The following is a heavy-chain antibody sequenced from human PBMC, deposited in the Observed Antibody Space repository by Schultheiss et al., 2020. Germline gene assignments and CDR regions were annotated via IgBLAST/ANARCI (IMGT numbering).Heavy chain of an antibody. Sequence: SETLSLTCTVSGGSISSYYWSWIRQPPGKGLEWIGYIYYSGSTYYNPSLKSRVTISVDTSKNQFSLKLSSVTAADTAVYYCARDLGRGYDILTGYYRAYGMDVWGQGTTVTVSS. V-gene: IGHV4-30-4*01. CDR3: ARDLGRGYDILTGYYRAYGMDV. CDR2: IYYSGST. J-gene: IGHJ6*02. CDR1: GGSISSYY. D-gene: IGHD3-9*01.